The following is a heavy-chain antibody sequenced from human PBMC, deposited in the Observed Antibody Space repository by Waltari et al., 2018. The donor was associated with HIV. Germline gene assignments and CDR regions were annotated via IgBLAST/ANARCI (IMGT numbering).Heavy chain of an antibody. D-gene: IGHD2-2*01. Sequence: EAPLLVSGGGRVKPGDYLRLRCVASPSVEVAFSYAGMSWIRQSPGRGLEWIALVSRDGWTTHYADSVKGRFAVSRVNSVLHLEMKKLTVDDTAIYYCVKDLDSSNTAWDMADWGQGTTVIVSS. V-gene: IGHV3-23*01. CDR1: PSVEVAFSYAG. J-gene: IGHJ6*02. CDR3: VKDLDSSNTAWDMAD. CDR2: VSRDGWTT.